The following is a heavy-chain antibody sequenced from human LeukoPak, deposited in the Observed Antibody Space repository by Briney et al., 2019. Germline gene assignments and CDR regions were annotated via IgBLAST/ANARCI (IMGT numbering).Heavy chain of an antibody. CDR1: GGSISSSGYY. CDR2: IYYSGST. CDR3: ARLHSNTYWYFDL. Sequence: PAETLSLTCTASGGSISSSGYYWGWLRQPPGKGMEWIGNIYYSGSTYYNPSLKSRVIISVDTSKNQFSLKLKSVTAADTAVYYCARLHSNTYWYFDLWGRGTLVTVST. J-gene: IGHJ2*01. V-gene: IGHV4-39*01. D-gene: IGHD6-13*01.